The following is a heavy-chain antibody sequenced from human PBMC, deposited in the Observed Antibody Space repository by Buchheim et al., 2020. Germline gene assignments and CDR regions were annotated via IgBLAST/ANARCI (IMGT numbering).Heavy chain of an antibody. J-gene: IGHJ5*02. Sequence: QVQLVQSGAEVKKPGASVKVSCKASGYTFTSYYMHWVRQAPGQGLEWMGIINPSGGSTSYAQKFQGRVTMTRATSPSPVYMELSSLRSEDTAVYYCARSSYYYGSGSFQDWFDPWGQGTL. D-gene: IGHD3-10*01. CDR2: INPSGGST. CDR3: ARSSYYYGSGSFQDWFDP. CDR1: GYTFTSYY. V-gene: IGHV1-46*01.